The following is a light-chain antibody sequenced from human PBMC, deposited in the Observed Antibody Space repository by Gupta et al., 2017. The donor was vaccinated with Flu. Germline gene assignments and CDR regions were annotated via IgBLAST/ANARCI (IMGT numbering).Light chain of an antibody. Sequence: VTIGCTVGSSYKLAGDNVPRYRHHPGTAPQLVIYNDNTRPTGGPERSSGSKCGHSASVAINWCQAEDEAVYYCSAYDSSLSGVVFGGGTKLTVL. V-gene: IGLV1-40*01. CDR3: SAYDSSLSGVV. CDR2: NDN. CDR1: SSYKLAGDN. J-gene: IGLJ3*02.